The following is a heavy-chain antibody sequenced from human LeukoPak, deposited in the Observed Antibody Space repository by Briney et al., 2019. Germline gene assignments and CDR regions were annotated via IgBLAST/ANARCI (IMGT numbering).Heavy chain of an antibody. CDR1: GFTFSNDL. CDR2: ISGSGGST. V-gene: IGHV3-23*01. CDR3: AKGYGDY. Sequence: GGSLRLSCAASGFTFSNDLMTWVRPGLGKGLEGVSRISGSGGSTYYADSVKGRFTISRDNSKKKLYLQMNSLRAEDTAEYYCAKGYGDYWGQGSLLTVSS. J-gene: IGHJ4*02. D-gene: IGHD3-16*01.